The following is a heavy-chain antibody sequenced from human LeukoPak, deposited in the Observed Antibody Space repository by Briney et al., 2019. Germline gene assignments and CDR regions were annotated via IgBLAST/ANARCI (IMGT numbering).Heavy chain of an antibody. D-gene: IGHD3-22*01. V-gene: IGHV4-34*01. J-gene: IGHJ4*02. CDR1: GGSFSGYY. CDR3: ARGVGYYDSSGYRHYFDY. CDR2: INHSGST. Sequence: SETLSLTCAVYGGSFSGYYWSWIRQPPVKELEWIGEINHSGSTNYNPSLKSRVTISVDTSKNQFSLKLSSVTAADTAVYYCARGVGYYDSSGYRHYFDYWGQGTLVTVSS.